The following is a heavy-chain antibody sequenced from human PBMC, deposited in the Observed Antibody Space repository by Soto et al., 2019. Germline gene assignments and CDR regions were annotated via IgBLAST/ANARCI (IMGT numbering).Heavy chain of an antibody. Sequence: SETLSLTCAVYGGSFSGYYWSWIRQPPGKGLEWIGEINHSGSTNYNPSLKSRVTITVDTSKNQFSLKLSSVTAADTAVYYCARARQQLTKYRKNWFDPWGQGTLVTVSS. CDR3: ARARQQLTKYRKNWFDP. D-gene: IGHD6-13*01. J-gene: IGHJ5*02. CDR2: INHSGST. V-gene: IGHV4-34*01. CDR1: GGSFSGYY.